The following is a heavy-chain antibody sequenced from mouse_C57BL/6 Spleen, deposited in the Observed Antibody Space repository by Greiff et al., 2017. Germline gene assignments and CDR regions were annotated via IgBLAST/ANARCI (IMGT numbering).Heavy chain of an antibody. V-gene: IGHV1-81*01. CDR1: GYTFTSYG. Sequence: VQLQQSGAELVRPGASVKLSCKASGYTFTSYGISWVKQRTGQGLEWIGEIYPRSGNTHYNEKFKGKATLTVDKSSSTAYMELSSLTSEDSEVYFYARGGVVALYWYFDVWGTGTTVTVSS. J-gene: IGHJ1*03. D-gene: IGHD1-1*01. CDR3: ARGGVVALYWYFDV. CDR2: IYPRSGNT.